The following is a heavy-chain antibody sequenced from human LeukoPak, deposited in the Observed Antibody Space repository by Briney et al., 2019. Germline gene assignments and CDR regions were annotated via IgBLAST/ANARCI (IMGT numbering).Heavy chain of an antibody. V-gene: IGHV3-23*01. D-gene: IGHD6-6*01. J-gene: IGHJ1*01. CDR1: GFTFSSYS. CDR3: ASEESSSIQH. CDR2: ISGSGGST. Sequence: GGSLRLSCAASGFTFSSYSMNWVRQAPGKGLEWVSAISGSGGSTYYADSVKGRFTISRDNSKNTLYLQMNSLRAEDTAVYYCASEESSSIQHWGQGTLVTVSS.